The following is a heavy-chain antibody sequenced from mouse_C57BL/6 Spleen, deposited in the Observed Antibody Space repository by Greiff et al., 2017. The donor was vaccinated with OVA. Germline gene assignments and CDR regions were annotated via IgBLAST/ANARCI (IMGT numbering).Heavy chain of an antibody. V-gene: IGHV1-76*01. J-gene: IGHJ1*03. CDR3: ARWDYDMWYFDV. D-gene: IGHD2-4*01. Sequence: VHLVESGAELVRPGASVKLSCKASGYTFTDYYINWVKQRPGQGLEWIARIYPGSGNTYYNEKFKGKATLTAEKSSSTAYMQLSSLTSEDSAVYFCARWDYDMWYFDVWGTGTTVTVSS. CDR2: IYPGSGNT. CDR1: GYTFTDYY.